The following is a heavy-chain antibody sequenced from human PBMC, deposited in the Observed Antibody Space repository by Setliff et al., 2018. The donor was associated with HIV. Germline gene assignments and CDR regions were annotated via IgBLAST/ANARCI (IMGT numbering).Heavy chain of an antibody. V-gene: IGHV4-39*07. CDR3: ARTIQPSSSPFDF. CDR1: GGSITTAPYN. Sequence: SETLSLTCTVSGGSITTAPYNWGWIRQSPGKGLEWVGSLFSRGTTYYNPSLQSRITMSVETSMNQFSLRLTSVTAADTAIYYCARTIQPSSSPFDFWGQGMLVTVSS. J-gene: IGHJ4*02. D-gene: IGHD6-19*01. CDR2: LFSRGTT.